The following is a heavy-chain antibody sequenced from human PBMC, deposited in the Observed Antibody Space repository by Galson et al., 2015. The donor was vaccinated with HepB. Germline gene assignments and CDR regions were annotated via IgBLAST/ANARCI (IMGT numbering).Heavy chain of an antibody. J-gene: IGHJ3*02. Sequence: SVKVSCKASGYTFTSYYMHWVRQAPGQGLEWMGIINPSGGSTSYAQKFQGRVTMTRDTSTSTVYMELSSLRSEDTAVYYCARDRGGDYHAFDIWGQGTMVTVSS. V-gene: IGHV1-46*01. CDR2: INPSGGST. D-gene: IGHD4-17*01. CDR1: GYTFTSYY. CDR3: ARDRGGDYHAFDI.